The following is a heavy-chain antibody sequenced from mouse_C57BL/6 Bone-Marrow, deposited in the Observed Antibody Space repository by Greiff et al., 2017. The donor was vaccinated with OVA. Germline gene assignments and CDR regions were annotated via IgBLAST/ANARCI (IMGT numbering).Heavy chain of an antibody. V-gene: IGHV1-81*01. J-gene: IGHJ2*01. CDR3: ARFPLDDY. CDR1: GYTFTSYG. CDR2: IYPRSGNT. Sequence: QVQLKESGAELARPGASVKLSCKASGYTFTSYGISWVKQRTGQGLEWIGEIYPRSGNTYYTEKFKGKATLTADKSSSTAYMELRSLTSEDSAVYFCARFPLDDYWGQGTTLTVSS. D-gene: IGHD1-2*01.